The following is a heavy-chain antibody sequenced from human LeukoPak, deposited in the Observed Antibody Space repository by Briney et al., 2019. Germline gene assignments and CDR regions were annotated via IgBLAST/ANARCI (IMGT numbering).Heavy chain of an antibody. CDR1: GFTFSSNG. J-gene: IGHJ4*02. CDR3: ARMSGSHIDS. CDR2: IWYDGSKK. Sequence: GGSLRLSCAASGFTFSSNGMQWVRQAPGKGLEWVAVIWYDGSKKYYADSVKGRFTISRDNSKNTLDLQMDSLRAEDTAVYYCARMSGSHIDSWGQGTLVTVSS. V-gene: IGHV3-33*01. D-gene: IGHD1-26*01.